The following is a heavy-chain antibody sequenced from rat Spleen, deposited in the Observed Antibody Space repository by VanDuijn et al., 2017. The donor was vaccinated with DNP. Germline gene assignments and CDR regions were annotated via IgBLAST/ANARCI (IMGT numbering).Heavy chain of an antibody. CDR1: GFNFNDYW. V-gene: IGHV5-25*01. D-gene: IGHD1-2*01. J-gene: IGHJ2*01. CDR2: ISPSGGST. Sequence: EVKLVESGGGLVQPGRSLKLSCAASGFNFNDYWMGWVRQAPTKGLEWVASISPSGGSTYYRDSVKGRFTISRDNAKSTLYLQMDSLRSEDTATYYCARHGDYSSYIYVRYFDYWGQGVMVTVSS. CDR3: ARHGDYSSYIYVRYFDY.